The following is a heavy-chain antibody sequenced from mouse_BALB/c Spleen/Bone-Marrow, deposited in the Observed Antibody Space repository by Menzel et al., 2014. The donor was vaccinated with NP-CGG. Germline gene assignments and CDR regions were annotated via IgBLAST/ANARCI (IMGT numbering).Heavy chain of an antibody. J-gene: IGHJ4*01. Sequence: EVQLVESGGGLVKPGGSLKLSRAASGFTFSDYYMYWVRQTPEKRLEWVATISDGGSYTYYPDSVKGRFTISRDNAKNNLYLQMSSLKSEDTAMYYCARDALYRYDGGYAMDYWGQGTSVTVSS. CDR1: GFTFSDYY. V-gene: IGHV5-4*02. D-gene: IGHD2-14*01. CDR2: ISDGGSYT. CDR3: ARDALYRYDGGYAMDY.